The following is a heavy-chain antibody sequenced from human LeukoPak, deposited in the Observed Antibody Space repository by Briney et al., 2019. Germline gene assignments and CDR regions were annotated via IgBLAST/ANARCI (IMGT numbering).Heavy chain of an antibody. CDR1: GYSISSGYY. CDR3: ARELEYYDILTGLDV. D-gene: IGHD3-9*01. V-gene: IGHV4-38-2*02. Sequence: SETLSLTCTVSGYSISSGYYWGWIRQPPGKGLEWIGSIYHSGNTYYNPSLKSRVTISVDTSKNQFSLKLSSVTAADTAVYYCARELEYYDILTGLDVWGKGTTVTVSS. J-gene: IGHJ6*04. CDR2: IYHSGNT.